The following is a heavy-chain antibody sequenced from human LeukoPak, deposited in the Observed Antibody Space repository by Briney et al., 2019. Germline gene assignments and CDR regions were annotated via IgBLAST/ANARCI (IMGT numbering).Heavy chain of an antibody. V-gene: IGHV1-69*05. CDR2: IIPIFGTA. CDR3: ATPYYDSSGYHALDY. D-gene: IGHD3-22*01. Sequence: KVSCKASGGTFSRDAISWVRQAPGQGLEWMGGIIPIFGTANYAQKFQRRVTITTDESTSTAYMELSSLRSEDTAVYYCATPYYDSSGYHALDYWGQGTLVTVSS. J-gene: IGHJ4*02. CDR1: GGTFSRDA.